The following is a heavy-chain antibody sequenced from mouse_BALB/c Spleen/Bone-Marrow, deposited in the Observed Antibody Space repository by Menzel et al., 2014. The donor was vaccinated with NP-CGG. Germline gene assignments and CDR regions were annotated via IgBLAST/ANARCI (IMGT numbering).Heavy chain of an antibody. V-gene: IGHV1-80*01. CDR2: IYPGDGDT. CDR3: ARWYRDPHFAMDY. J-gene: IGHJ4*01. Sequence: VQLQESGAELVRPGSSVKISCKASGYAFSSCWMNWVKQRPGQGLEWIGQIYPGDGDTNYNGNFKDKATLTVDRSSSTAFMQLSSLTSEDSAVYFCARWYRDPHFAMDYWGPGTSVTVSS. D-gene: IGHD2-14*01. CDR1: GYAFSSCW.